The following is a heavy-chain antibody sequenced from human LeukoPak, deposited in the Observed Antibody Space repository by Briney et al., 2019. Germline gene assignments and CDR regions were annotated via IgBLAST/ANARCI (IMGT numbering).Heavy chain of an antibody. J-gene: IGHJ5*01. CDR3: AKGGHSKFDF. D-gene: IGHD4-11*01. Sequence: PGGSLRLSCAASGLTFSSSAMSWVRQAPGMGLEWVSGISLSGTNTYYADSVKGRFTISRDNSKNTLYLQMNSLRVEDTALYYCAKGGHSKFDFWGQGTLVTVSS. CDR1: GLTFSSSA. V-gene: IGHV3-23*01. CDR2: ISLSGTNT.